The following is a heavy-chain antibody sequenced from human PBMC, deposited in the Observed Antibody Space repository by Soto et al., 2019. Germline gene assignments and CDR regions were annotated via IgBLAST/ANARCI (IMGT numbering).Heavy chain of an antibody. Sequence: EVQLVESGGGLVQPGGALRLSCAASGVTFSSYWMHWVRQAPAKGLVWVSRINSDGSSTSYADSVKGRFTISRDNAKNTLYLQMNSLRAEDTAVYYCVRTSLVVAAATREDYWGQGTLVTVSS. CDR2: INSDGSST. CDR3: VRTSLVVAAATREDY. V-gene: IGHV3-74*01. J-gene: IGHJ4*02. CDR1: GVTFSSYW. D-gene: IGHD2-15*01.